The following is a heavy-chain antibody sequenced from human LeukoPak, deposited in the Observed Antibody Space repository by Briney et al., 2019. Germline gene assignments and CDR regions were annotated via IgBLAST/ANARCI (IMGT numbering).Heavy chain of an antibody. Sequence: GGSLRLSCAASGFTFSRYGMHWVRQAPGKGLEWVAFIRYDGSNKYYADSVKGRFTISRDNSKNTLYLQMNSLRAEDTAVYYFRLDYYDSSGQARDDAFDIWGQGTMVTVSS. CDR3: RLDYYDSSGQARDDAFDI. CDR2: IRYDGSNK. V-gene: IGHV3-30*02. CDR1: GFTFSRYG. J-gene: IGHJ3*02. D-gene: IGHD3-22*01.